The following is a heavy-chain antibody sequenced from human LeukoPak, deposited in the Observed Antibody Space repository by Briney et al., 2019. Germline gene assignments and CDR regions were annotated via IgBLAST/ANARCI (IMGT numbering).Heavy chain of an antibody. CDR3: AKRHAAAGKVYYDVDV. CDR2: ISYDGSNK. D-gene: IGHD6-13*01. Sequence: PGRSLRLSRAGSGFTFSSYGFHSGRQAPGKGLEWVAVISYDGSNKYYADSVKGRFTISRDNSKNTLYLQMNSLRAEDTAVYYCAKRHAAAGKVYYDVDVWGQGTTVTVSS. V-gene: IGHV3-30*18. CDR1: GFTFSSYG. J-gene: IGHJ6*02.